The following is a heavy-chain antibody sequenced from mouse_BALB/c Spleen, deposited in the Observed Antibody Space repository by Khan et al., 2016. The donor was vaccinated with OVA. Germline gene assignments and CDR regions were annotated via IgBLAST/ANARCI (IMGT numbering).Heavy chain of an antibody. V-gene: IGHV3-2*02. CDR1: GYSITSDYA. CDR2: ISYSGNT. J-gene: IGHJ2*01. Sequence: EVQLVETGPGLVKPSQSLSLTCTVTGYSITSDYAWNWIRQFPGNKLEWMGYISYSGNTKYNPPLKSRISITRDTSKNQFFLQLNFVTIEDTATYYCARIQGGDFDYWGQGTTLTVSS. D-gene: IGHD3-2*02. CDR3: ARIQGGDFDY.